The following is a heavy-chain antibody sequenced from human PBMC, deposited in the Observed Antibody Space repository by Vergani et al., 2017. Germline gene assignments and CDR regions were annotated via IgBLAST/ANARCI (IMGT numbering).Heavy chain of an antibody. J-gene: IGHJ6*02. CDR1: GFTFTSSA. CDR2: IVVGSGNT. CDR3: AASDPYCSGGSCYSYSYYYYGMEV. D-gene: IGHD2-15*01. Sequence: QMQLVQSGPEVKKPGTSVKVSCKASGFTFTSSAVQWVRQARGQRLEWIGWIVVGSGNTNYAQKFQERVTITRDMSTSTAYMELSSLRSEDTAVYYCAASDPYCSGGSCYSYSYYYYGMEVWGQGTTVTVSS. V-gene: IGHV1-58*01.